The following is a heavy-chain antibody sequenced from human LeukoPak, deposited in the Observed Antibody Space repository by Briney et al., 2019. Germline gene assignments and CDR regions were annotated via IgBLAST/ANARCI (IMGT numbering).Heavy chain of an antibody. CDR2: ISYDGSNK. J-gene: IGHJ4*02. V-gene: IGHV3-30*03. CDR3: TSNYCSGGSCYLY. CDR1: GFTFSSYG. Sequence: GRSLRLSCAASGFTFSSYGMHWVRQAPGKGLEWVAVISYDGSNKYYADSVKGRFTISRDDSKNTAFLQMNSLKTEDTAVYYCTSNYCSGGSCYLYWGQGTLVTVSS. D-gene: IGHD2-15*01.